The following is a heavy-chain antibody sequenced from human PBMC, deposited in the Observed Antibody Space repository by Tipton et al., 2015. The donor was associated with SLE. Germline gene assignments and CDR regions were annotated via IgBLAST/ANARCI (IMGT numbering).Heavy chain of an antibody. CDR1: GGSFSGYY. D-gene: IGHD3-10*01. CDR3: ARGSGGPRLPFDY. Sequence: TLSLTCAVYGGSFSGYYWSWIRQPPGKGLEWIGEINHSGSTNYNPSLKSRVTISVDTSKNQFSLKLSSVTAADTAVYYCARGSGGPRLPFDYWGQGPLVTVPS. J-gene: IGHJ4*02. V-gene: IGHV4-34*01. CDR2: INHSGST.